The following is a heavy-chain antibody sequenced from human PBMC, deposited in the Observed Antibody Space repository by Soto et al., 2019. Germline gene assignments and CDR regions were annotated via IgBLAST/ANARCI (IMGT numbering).Heavy chain of an antibody. V-gene: IGHV2-5*02. J-gene: IGHJ4*01. CDR1: GFRLSKSGVG. D-gene: IGHD3-22*01. Sequence: SGLTRDKPRETLTLTCNLSGFRLSKSGVGVGWIRQPPGKALEWLALIYWDDDKRYSPSLKSRLTITKDTSKNQVVLTMTNMDPVDTATYYCAHRQRGGYDSSGYYPSYFAYWGHRTLVPVSS. CDR2: IYWDDDK. CDR3: AHRQRGGYDSSGYYPSYFAY.